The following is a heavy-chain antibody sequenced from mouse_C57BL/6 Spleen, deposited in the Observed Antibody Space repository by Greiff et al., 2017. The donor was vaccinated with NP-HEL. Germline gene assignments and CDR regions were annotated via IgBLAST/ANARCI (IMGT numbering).Heavy chain of an antibody. J-gene: IGHJ4*01. CDR3: ARDRRYDGYYDAMDY. V-gene: IGHV5-4*01. CDR2: ISDGGSYT. Sequence: EVQRVESGGGLVKPGGSLKLSCAASGFTFSSYAMSWVRQTPEKRLEWVATISDGGSYTYYPDNVKGRFTISRDNAKNNLYLQMSHLKSEDTAMYYCARDRRYDGYYDAMDYWGQGTSVTVSS. D-gene: IGHD2-3*01. CDR1: GFTFSSYA.